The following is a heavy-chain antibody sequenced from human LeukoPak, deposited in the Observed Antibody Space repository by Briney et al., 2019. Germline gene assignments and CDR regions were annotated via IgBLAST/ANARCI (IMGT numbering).Heavy chain of an antibody. CDR2: ISAYNGNT. Sequence: ASVKVSCKASGYTFTSYGISWVRQAPGQGLEWMGWISAYNGNTNYAQKLQGRVTMTTDTSTSTAYMELRSLRSDDTAVYYCARDLSVGGYPYYFDYWGQGTLVTVSS. CDR3: ARDLSVGGYPYYFDY. V-gene: IGHV1-18*01. D-gene: IGHD5-18*01. J-gene: IGHJ4*02. CDR1: GYTFTSYG.